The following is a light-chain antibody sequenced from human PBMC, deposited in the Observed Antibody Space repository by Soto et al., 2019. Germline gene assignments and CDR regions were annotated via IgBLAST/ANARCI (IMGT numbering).Light chain of an antibody. CDR2: DVS. V-gene: IGLV2-14*01. J-gene: IGLJ1*01. Sequence: QSVLTQPASVSGSPGQSITISCTGTSSDIGGYNYVSWYQQHPGKAPKLMIYDVSNRPSAVSNRFSGSRSGNTASLTISGLQAEDEADYYCNSYTSSSTYVFGTGTKVTVL. CDR3: NSYTSSSTYV. CDR1: SSDIGGYNY.